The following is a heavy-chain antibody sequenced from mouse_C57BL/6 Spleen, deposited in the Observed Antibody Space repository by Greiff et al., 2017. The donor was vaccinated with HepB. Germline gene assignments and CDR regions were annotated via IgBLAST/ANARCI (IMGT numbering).Heavy chain of an antibody. J-gene: IGHJ3*01. D-gene: IGHD1-1*01. CDR3: ARGGLLRSIFAY. Sequence: EVQLQQSGPELVKPGASVKISCKASGYTFTDYYMNWVKQSHGKSLEWIGDINPNNGGASYNQKFKGKATLTVDKSSSTAYMELRSLTSEDSAVYYCARGGLLRSIFAYWGQGTLVTVSA. V-gene: IGHV1-26*01. CDR2: INPNNGGA. CDR1: GYTFTDYY.